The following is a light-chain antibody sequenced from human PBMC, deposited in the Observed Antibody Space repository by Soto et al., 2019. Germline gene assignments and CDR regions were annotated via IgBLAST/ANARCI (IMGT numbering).Light chain of an antibody. CDR2: NAS. CDR3: QQSSIAPRT. CDR1: QSIGSY. J-gene: IGKJ2*01. V-gene: IGKV1-39*01. Sequence: DIPMTQSPSSLSASVGDRVTITCRASQSIGSYLSWYQQKAGKAPKLLIYNASNLQSWVPSRFSGSGSGTDFTLTISRLQPEDFATYYCQQSSIAPRTFGQGTKVEIK.